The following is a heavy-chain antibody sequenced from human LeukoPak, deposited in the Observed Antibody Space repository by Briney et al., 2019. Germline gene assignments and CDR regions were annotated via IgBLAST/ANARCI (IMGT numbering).Heavy chain of an antibody. CDR2: ITSTGTTT. D-gene: IGHD3-16*01. V-gene: IGHV1-46*02. CDR1: GYNLNTYH. CDR3: ATEYVRTHYFDW. Sequence: AASMKVSCKASGYNLNTYHMHWVRQPPGQGLEWMGIITSTGTTTICAQKFQGRVTMTRDTSTSTVYMDLSSLRSDDTAVYYCATEYVRTHYFDWWGQGTLVTVSS. J-gene: IGHJ4*02.